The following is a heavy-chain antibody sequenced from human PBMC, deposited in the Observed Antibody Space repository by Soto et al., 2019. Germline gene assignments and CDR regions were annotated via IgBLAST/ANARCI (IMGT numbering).Heavy chain of an antibody. Sequence: GGSLRLSCAASGFTFSSYGMHWVRQAPGKGLEWVAVIWYDGSNKYYADSVKGRFTISRDNSKNTLYLQMNSLRAEDTAVYYCARVSAKLVIIGVVDYWGQGTLVTVSS. CDR3: ARVSAKLVIIGVVDY. CDR1: GFTFSSYG. V-gene: IGHV3-33*01. J-gene: IGHJ4*02. D-gene: IGHD3-9*01. CDR2: IWYDGSNK.